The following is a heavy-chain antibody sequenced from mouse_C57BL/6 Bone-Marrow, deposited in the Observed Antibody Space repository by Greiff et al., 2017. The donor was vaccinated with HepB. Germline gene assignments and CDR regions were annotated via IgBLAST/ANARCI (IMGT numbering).Heavy chain of an antibody. CDR3: ARAYYGDDRRAY. D-gene: IGHD2-9*01. CDR2: IDPSDSYT. J-gene: IGHJ3*01. Sequence: QVQLQQSGAELVKPGASVKLSCKASGYTFTSYWMQWVKQRPGQGLEWIGEIDPSDSYTNYNQKFKGKATLTVDTSSSTAYMQLSSLTSEDSAVYYCARAYYGDDRRAYWGQGTLVTVSA. V-gene: IGHV1-50*01. CDR1: GYTFTSYW.